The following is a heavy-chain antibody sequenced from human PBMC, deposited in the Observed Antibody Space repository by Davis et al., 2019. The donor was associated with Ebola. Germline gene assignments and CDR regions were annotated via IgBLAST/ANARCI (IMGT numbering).Heavy chain of an antibody. Sequence: GESLKISCAASGIIFNSYWMTWVRQAPGKGLEWVANIKEDGSDHYYVESVKGRFIISRDNAKNSLFLQMNSLRVEDTAVYYCAKDQWEDDYWYFDHWGRGTLVTVSS. J-gene: IGHJ2*01. V-gene: IGHV3-7*03. CDR1: GIIFNSYW. D-gene: IGHD1-26*01. CDR2: IKEDGSDH. CDR3: AKDQWEDDYWYFDH.